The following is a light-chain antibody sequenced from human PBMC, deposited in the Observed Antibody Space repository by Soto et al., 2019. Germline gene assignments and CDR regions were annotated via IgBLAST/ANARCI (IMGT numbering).Light chain of an antibody. J-gene: IGLJ2*01. CDR3: SSYKTRTSFIR. CDR1: SSDIGNYGF. V-gene: IGLV2-14*01. CDR2: EVS. Sequence: QSVLAQPASVSGSPGQSITISCTGTSSDIGNYGFVSWYQQVPGTAPKAMIYEVSSRPSGVSNRFSGSKSGNTASLAISGLQAEDEAYYYCSSYKTRTSFIRFGGGTKVTVL.